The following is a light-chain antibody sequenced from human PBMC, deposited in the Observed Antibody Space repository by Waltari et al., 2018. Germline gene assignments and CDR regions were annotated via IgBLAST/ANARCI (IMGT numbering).Light chain of an antibody. CDR1: NSNIGSKP. Sequence: QSVLTQPPSASGTPGQTVTISCSGSNSNIGSKPVSWYQQLPGSAPKLLIYSNDRRPSGVPDRFSGSKSGTSASLAITGLQSADEADYHCAAWDVRLNAVVFGGGTKLTVL. CDR3: AAWDVRLNAVV. CDR2: SND. V-gene: IGLV1-44*01. J-gene: IGLJ2*01.